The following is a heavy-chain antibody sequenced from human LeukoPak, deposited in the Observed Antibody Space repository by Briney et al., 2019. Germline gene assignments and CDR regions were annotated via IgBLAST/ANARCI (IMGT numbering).Heavy chain of an antibody. Sequence: SETLSLTCTVSGGSISSSSYYWGWIRQPPGKGLEWIGSIYYSGSTYYNPSLKSRVTISVDTSKNQFSLKLSSVTAADTAVYYCVCVNRPYYYDSSGYSPGAEYFQHWGQGTLVTVSS. CDR1: GGSISSSSYY. J-gene: IGHJ1*01. CDR2: IYYSGST. V-gene: IGHV4-39*01. CDR3: VCVNRPYYYDSSGYSPGAEYFQH. D-gene: IGHD3-22*01.